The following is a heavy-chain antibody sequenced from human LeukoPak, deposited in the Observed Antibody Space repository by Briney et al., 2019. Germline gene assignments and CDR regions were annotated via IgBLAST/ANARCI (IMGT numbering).Heavy chain of an antibody. J-gene: IGHJ3*02. CDR2: ISPSGGST. CDR1: GYTFTSNY. V-gene: IGHV1-46*01. D-gene: IGHD3-3*01. CDR3: ARVPMYYDFWSGRNDAFDI. Sequence: ASVKVSCKAFGYTFTSNYMHWVRQAPGQGPEWMGVISPSGGSTTYAQKFQGRVTLTRDMSTSTDYLELSSLRSEDTAVYYCARVPMYYDFWSGRNDAFDIWGQGTMVTVSS.